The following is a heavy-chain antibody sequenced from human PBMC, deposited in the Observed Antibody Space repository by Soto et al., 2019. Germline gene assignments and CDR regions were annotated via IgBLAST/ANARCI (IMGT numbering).Heavy chain of an antibody. D-gene: IGHD3-10*01. CDR3: ARGLTSPYGSGSYYKVLYYFDY. CDR2: INHSGST. V-gene: IGHV4-34*01. Sequence: SETLSLTCAVYGGSFSGYYWSWIRQPPGKGLEWIGEINHSGSTNYNPSLKSRVTISVDTSKNQFSLKLSSVTAADTAVYYCARGLTSPYGSGSYYKVLYYFDYWGQGTLVTVS. J-gene: IGHJ4*02. CDR1: GGSFSGYY.